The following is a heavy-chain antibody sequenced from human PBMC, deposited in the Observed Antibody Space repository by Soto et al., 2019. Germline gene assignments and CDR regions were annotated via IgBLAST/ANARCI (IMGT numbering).Heavy chain of an antibody. J-gene: IGHJ6*02. CDR2: INHSGST. V-gene: IGHV4-34*01. CDR1: GGSFSGYY. D-gene: IGHD2-2*01. CDR3: ARGRDVVVVPAANRYYYYYGMDV. Sequence: SETLSLTCAVYGGSFSGYYWSWIRQPPGKGLEWIGEINHSGSTNYNPSLKSRVTISVDTSKNQFSLKLSSVTAADTAVYYCARGRDVVVVPAANRYYYYYGMDVWGQGTTVTVSS.